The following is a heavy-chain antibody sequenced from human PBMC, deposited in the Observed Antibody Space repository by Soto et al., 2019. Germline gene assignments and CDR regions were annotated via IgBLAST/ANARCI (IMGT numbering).Heavy chain of an antibody. V-gene: IGHV2-5*02. CDR2: IYWDDDK. CDR1: GFSLSTSGVG. CDR3: AHSSCSGGSCYGGWFDP. Sequence: QITLKESGPTLVKPTQTLTLTCTFSGFSLSTSGVGVGWIRQPPGKALQWLALIYWDDDKRYSPSLKSRLTIPKETSKNPVVLTMTNMDPVDTATYYCAHSSCSGGSCYGGWFDPWGQGTLVTVSS. D-gene: IGHD2-15*01. J-gene: IGHJ5*02.